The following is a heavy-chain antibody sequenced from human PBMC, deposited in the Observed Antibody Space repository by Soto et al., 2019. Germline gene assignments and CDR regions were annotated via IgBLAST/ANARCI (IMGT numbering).Heavy chain of an antibody. D-gene: IGHD3-3*01. J-gene: IGHJ4*02. V-gene: IGHV3-43*01. Sequence: GGSLRLSCAASGFTFDDYTMHWVRQAPGKGLEWVSLISWDGGSTYYADSVKGRFTISRDNSKNSLYLQMNSLRTEDTALYYCAKDIVGHDFWSGYPSGRFDYWGQGTLVTVSS. CDR2: ISWDGGST. CDR3: AKDIVGHDFWSGYPSGRFDY. CDR1: GFTFDDYT.